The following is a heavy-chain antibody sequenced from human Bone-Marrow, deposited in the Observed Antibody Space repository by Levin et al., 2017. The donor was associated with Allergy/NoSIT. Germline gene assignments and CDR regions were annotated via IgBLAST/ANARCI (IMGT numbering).Heavy chain of an antibody. CDR2: VNQDGSGK. J-gene: IGHJ4*02. CDR3: ARAAYSSGGYRFDY. V-gene: IGHV3-7*04. CDR1: GFTLSSYW. D-gene: IGHD6-19*01. Sequence: GGSLRLSCAASGFTLSSYWMSWVRQAPGKGLEWVANVNQDGSGKYYVDSVKGRFTISRDNAENSLYLQMNSLRAEDTAVYFCARAAYSSGGYRFDYWGQGTLVTVSS.